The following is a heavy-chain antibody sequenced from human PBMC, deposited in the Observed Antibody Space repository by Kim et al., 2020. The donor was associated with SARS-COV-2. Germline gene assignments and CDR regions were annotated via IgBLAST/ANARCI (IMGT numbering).Heavy chain of an antibody. J-gene: IGHJ3*02. CDR3: AILRGGYSGGDDAFDI. V-gene: IGHV3-73*01. CDR1: GFPFSASA. CDR2: IRRKANNYAT. Sequence: GGSLRLSCAASGFPFSASAIHWVRQASGKGLEWNGRIRRKANNYATVYPASVEGRFTISRDDSKNTAYLQMNSLKTEDTAVYYCAILRGGYSGGDDAFDIWGQGTSVTVSA. D-gene: IGHD2-21*01.